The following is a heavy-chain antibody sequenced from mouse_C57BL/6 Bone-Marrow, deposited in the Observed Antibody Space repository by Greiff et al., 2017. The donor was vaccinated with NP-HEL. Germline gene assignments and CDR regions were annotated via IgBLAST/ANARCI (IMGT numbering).Heavy chain of an antibody. D-gene: IGHD1-1*01. CDR1: GYSFTDYN. Sequence: EVQLQQSGPELVKPGASVKISCKASGYSFTDYNMNWVKQSNGKSLEWIGVINPNYGTTSYNQKFKGKATLTVDKSSSTAYMQLNSLTSEDSAVYYGARTNDLSYPYAMDYWGQGTSVTVSS. J-gene: IGHJ4*01. CDR2: INPNYGTT. V-gene: IGHV1-39*01. CDR3: ARTNDLSYPYAMDY.